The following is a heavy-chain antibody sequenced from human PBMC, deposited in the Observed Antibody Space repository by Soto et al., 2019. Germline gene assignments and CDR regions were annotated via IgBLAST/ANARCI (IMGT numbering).Heavy chain of an antibody. CDR1: GYSISSGYY. CDR3: ARVRDGGYLYYFDY. Sequence: SETLSLTCAVSGYSISSGYYWGWIRQPPGKGLEWIGSIYRSGSTYYNPSLKSRVTISVDTSKNQFSPKLSSVTAADTAVYYCARVRDGGYLYYFDYWGQGTLVTVSS. D-gene: IGHD3-22*01. J-gene: IGHJ4*02. V-gene: IGHV4-38-2*01. CDR2: IYRSGST.